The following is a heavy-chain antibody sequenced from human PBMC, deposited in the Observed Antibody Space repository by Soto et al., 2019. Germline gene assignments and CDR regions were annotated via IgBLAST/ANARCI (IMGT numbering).Heavy chain of an antibody. J-gene: IGHJ6*02. V-gene: IGHV4-34*01. CDR2: INHSGST. CDR3: AREGWTRIAARPTAHYYYGMDV. CDR1: GGSFSGYY. Sequence: SETLSLTCAVYGGSFSGYYWSWIRQPPGKGLEWIGEINHSGSTNYNPSLKSRVTISVDTSKNQFSLKLSSVTAADTAVYYCAREGWTRIAARPTAHYYYGMDVWGQGTTVTVSS. D-gene: IGHD6-6*01.